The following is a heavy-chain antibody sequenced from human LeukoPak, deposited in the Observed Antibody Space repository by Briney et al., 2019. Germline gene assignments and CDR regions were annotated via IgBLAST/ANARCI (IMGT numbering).Heavy chain of an antibody. CDR1: GYTFTSYG. D-gene: IGHD4-17*01. CDR2: ISAYNGNT. J-gene: IGHJ6*02. CDR3: ARAPPRPYGDYGILEYYYYGMDV. Sequence: ASVKVSCKASGYTFTSYGISWVRQAPGQGLEWMGWISAYNGNTNYAQKLQGRATMTTDTSTSTAYMELRSLRSDDTAVYYCARAPPRPYGDYGILEYYYYGMDVWGQGTTVTVSS. V-gene: IGHV1-18*01.